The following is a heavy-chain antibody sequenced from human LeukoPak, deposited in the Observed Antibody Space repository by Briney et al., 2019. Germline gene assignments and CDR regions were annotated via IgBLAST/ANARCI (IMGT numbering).Heavy chain of an antibody. CDR3: AREVTNDAFDI. CDR1: GFSFSSYG. D-gene: IGHD4-17*01. V-gene: IGHV3-33*01. CDR2: IWSDGRNK. Sequence: SLRLSCAASGFSFSSYGMHWVRQAPGKGLEWVAVIWSDGRNKFYADSVKGRFTVSRDNSKNTPFLQMSSLRADDTALYYCAREVTNDAFDIWGQGTMVTVSS. J-gene: IGHJ3*02.